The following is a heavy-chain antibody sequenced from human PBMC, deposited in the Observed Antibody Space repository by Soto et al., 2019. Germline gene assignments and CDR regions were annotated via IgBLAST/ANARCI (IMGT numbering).Heavy chain of an antibody. V-gene: IGHV3-23*01. J-gene: IGHJ4*02. CDR2: ISGSGGST. CDR3: ATASLRDDDFDF. D-gene: IGHD4-17*01. Sequence: EVQLLESGGGLVQPGGSLRLSCAASGFTFSSYAMSWVRQAPGKGLEWVSAISGSGGSTYYADSVKGRFTISRDNSKNTRYLRMNSLSAEDTAVYYCATASLRDDDFDFWGQGTLVTVCS. CDR1: GFTFSSYA.